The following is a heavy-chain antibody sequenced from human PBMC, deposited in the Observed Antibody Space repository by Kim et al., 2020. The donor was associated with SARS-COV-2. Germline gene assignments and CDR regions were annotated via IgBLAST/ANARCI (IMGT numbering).Heavy chain of an antibody. CDR2: INPSGGST. Sequence: ASVKVSCKASGYTFTSYYMHWVRQAPGQGLEWMGIINPSGGSTSYAQKFQGRVTMTRDTSTSTVYMELSSLRSEDTEVYYCARESWELYGNYYYYYGMDVWGQGTTVTVSS. CDR1: GYTFTSYY. CDR3: ARESWELYGNYYYYYGMDV. V-gene: IGHV1-46*01. J-gene: IGHJ6*02. D-gene: IGHD1-26*01.